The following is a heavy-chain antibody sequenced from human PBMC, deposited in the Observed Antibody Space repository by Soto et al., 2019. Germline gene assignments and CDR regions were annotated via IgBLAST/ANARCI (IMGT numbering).Heavy chain of an antibody. CDR2: IIPIFGTA. D-gene: IGHD3-10*01. Sequence: QVQLVQSGAEVKKPGSSVKVSCKASGGTFSSYAIIWVRQAPGQGLEWMGGIIPIFGTATYAQTFHGRVTITADEAMSTAYREMSSLRDEDTAVYYCARDGEAYYYGSGRLFWVDHWGQGTLDTVSS. CDR1: GGTFSSYA. CDR3: ARDGEAYYYGSGRLFWVDH. V-gene: IGHV1-69*01. J-gene: IGHJ5*02.